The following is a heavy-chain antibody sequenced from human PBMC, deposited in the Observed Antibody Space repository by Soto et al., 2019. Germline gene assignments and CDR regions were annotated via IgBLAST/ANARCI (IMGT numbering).Heavy chain of an antibody. CDR2: INAGNGNT. Sequence: ASLKVACNASGYTFTSYAMHWVRQDPGQRLEWMGWINAGNGNTKYSQKFQGRVTITRDTSASTAYMELSSLRSEDTAVYYCARGLPLAADYWGQGTLVTVSS. V-gene: IGHV1-3*01. J-gene: IGHJ4*02. CDR1: GYTFTSYA. CDR3: ARGLPLAADY.